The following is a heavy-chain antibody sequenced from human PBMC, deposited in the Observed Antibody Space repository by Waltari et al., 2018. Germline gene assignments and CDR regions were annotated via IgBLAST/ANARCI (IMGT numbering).Heavy chain of an antibody. CDR1: GGSIRSSSYY. V-gene: IGHV4-39*07. CDR3: AREDSSGWYRTFDY. Sequence: QLQLQESGPGLVKPSETLSLTCTVSGGSIRSSSYYWGWIRQPPGKGLEWIGSIYYSGSTYYNPSLKSRVTISVDTSKNQFSLKLSSVTAADTAVYYCAREDSSGWYRTFDYWGQGTLVTVSS. CDR2: IYYSGST. D-gene: IGHD6-19*01. J-gene: IGHJ4*02.